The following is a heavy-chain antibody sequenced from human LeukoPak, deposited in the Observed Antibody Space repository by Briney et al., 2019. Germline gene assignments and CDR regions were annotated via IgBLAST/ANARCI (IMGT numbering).Heavy chain of an antibody. D-gene: IGHD1-14*01. CDR3: ARGAAGNFDY. CDR1: GYTLTELS. CDR2: FDPEDGET. Sequence: ASVKVSCKVSGYTLTELSMHWVRQAPGKGLEWMGGFDPEDGETIYAQKFQGRVTTTEDTSTDTAYMELSSLRSEDTAVYYCARGAAGNFDYWGQGTLVTVSS. V-gene: IGHV1-24*01. J-gene: IGHJ4*02.